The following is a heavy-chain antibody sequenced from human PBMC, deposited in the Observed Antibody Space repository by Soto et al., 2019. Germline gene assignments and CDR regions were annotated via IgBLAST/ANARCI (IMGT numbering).Heavy chain of an antibody. CDR1: GFTFINAW. CDR2: IKSKPDGGTT. CDR3: TTDKRNFYGSGNFKVPGY. J-gene: IGHJ4*02. V-gene: IGHV3-15*07. Sequence: GGSLRLSCAASGFTFINAWMNWVRQAPGKGLEWVGRIKSKPDGGTTDYAAPVKGRFTISRDDSKSTLYLQMNSLKTEDTAVYYCTTDKRNFYGSGNFKVPGYWGQGTLVTVSS. D-gene: IGHD3-10*01.